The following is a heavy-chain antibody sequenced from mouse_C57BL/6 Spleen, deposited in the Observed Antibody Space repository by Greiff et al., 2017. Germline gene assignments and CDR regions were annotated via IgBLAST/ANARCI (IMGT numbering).Heavy chain of an antibody. Sequence: VQLKESGAELVRPGASVKLSCTASGFNIKDDYMHWVKQRPEQGLEWIGWIDPENGDTEYASKFQGKATITADTSSNTAYLQLSSLTSEDTAVYYCTTDSSGYEDYAMDYWGQGTSVTVSS. CDR1: GFNIKDDY. V-gene: IGHV14-4*01. CDR3: TTDSSGYEDYAMDY. CDR2: IDPENGDT. D-gene: IGHD3-2*02. J-gene: IGHJ4*01.